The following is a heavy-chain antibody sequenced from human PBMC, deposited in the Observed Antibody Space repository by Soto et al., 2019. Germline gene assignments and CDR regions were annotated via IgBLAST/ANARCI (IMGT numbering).Heavy chain of an antibody. CDR1: GGSISSYY. V-gene: IGHV4-59*01. J-gene: IGHJ2*01. CDR3: ARRGGCSGGSCYSYWYFDL. CDR2: IYYSGST. D-gene: IGHD2-15*01. Sequence: SETLSLTCTVSGGSISSYYWIWIRQPPGKGLEWIGYIYYSGSTNYNPSLKSRVTISVDTSKNQFSLKLSSVTAADTAVYYCARRGGCSGGSCYSYWYFDLWGRGTLVTVSS.